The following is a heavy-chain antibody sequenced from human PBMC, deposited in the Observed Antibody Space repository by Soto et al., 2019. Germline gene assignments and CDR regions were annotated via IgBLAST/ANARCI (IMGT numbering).Heavy chain of an antibody. Sequence: EVQLVESGGGLVQPGGSLRLSCTASGFTFSTYALDWVRQAPGKGLEWVSYIYGGGTIYYADSVKGRFTISRDKAKNSLYLQTDSLRDEDTAVYYCARDGRRGYDMDVWGQGTTVTVSS. D-gene: IGHD3-10*01. J-gene: IGHJ6*02. CDR1: GFTFSTYA. CDR3: ARDGRRGYDMDV. CDR2: IYGGGTI. V-gene: IGHV3-48*02.